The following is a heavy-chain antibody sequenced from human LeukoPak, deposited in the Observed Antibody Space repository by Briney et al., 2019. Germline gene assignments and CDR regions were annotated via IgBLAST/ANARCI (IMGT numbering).Heavy chain of an antibody. CDR2: ITGSGGTT. Sequence: PGGSLRLSCVASGFTFSYYAMSWVRQAPGKGLEWVSTITGSGGTTYYGDSVKGRFTTSRDNPKNTLFLQMNSLRAEDTAVYYCAKDKGAVTGTFDYWGQGTLVTVSS. J-gene: IGHJ4*02. D-gene: IGHD1-14*01. CDR3: AKDKGAVTGTFDY. CDR1: GFTFSYYA. V-gene: IGHV3-23*01.